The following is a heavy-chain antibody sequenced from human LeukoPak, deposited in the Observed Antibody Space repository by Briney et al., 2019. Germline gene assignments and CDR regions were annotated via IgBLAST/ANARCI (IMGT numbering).Heavy chain of an antibody. CDR1: GGSISSYY. CDR2: IYTSGST. D-gene: IGHD6-13*01. J-gene: IGHJ4*02. V-gene: IGHV4-4*07. CDR3: ARVRYSSSWYLGAFDY. Sequence: SETLSLTCTVSGGSISSYYWSWIRQPAGKGLEWIGRIYTSGSTNYNPSLKSRVTISVDTSKNQFSLKLSSVTAADTAVYYCARVRYSSSWYLGAFDYWGQGTLVTVSS.